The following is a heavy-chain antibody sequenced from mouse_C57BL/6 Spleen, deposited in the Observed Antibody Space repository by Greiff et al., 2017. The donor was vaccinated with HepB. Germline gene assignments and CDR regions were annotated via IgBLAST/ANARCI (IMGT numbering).Heavy chain of an antibody. V-gene: IGHV2-6*01. CDR1: GFSLTSYG. D-gene: IGHD2-1*01. Sequence: VTVVESGPGLVAPSQSLSITCTVSGFSLTSYGVDWVRQSPGKGLEWLGVIWGVGSTNYNSALKSRLSISKDNSKSQVFLKMNSLQTDDTAMYYCASEAIYYGNYVRFAYWGQGTLVTVSA. CDR3: ASEAIYYGNYVRFAY. CDR2: IWGVGST. J-gene: IGHJ3*01.